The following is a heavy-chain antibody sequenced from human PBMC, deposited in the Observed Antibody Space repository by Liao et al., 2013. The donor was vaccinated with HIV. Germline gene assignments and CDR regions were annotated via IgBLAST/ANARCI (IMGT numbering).Heavy chain of an antibody. CDR2: IYSSGTT. CDR3: ARDETELGTV. V-gene: IGHV4-30-4*08. CDR1: GGSINSGNYY. D-gene: IGHD7-27*01. J-gene: IGHJ6*04. Sequence: QVHLQESGPGLVRPSQTLSLTCTVSGGSINSGNYYWTWIRQPPGKGLEWIGYIYSSGTTSYNPSLKSRVTTSLDTSKNQFSLTVTSVTAADTAVYYCARDETELGTVWGKGTTVTVSS.